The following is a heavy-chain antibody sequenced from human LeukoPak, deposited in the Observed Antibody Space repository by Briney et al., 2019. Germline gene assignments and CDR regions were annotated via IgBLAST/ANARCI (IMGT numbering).Heavy chain of an antibody. CDR2: IYSNGNT. CDR3: ARSATVTTGYFDY. J-gene: IGHJ4*02. Sequence: SETLSLTCSVSGGSISSSSHYWGWIRQSPEKGLDWIGSIYSNGNTYYNPSVKSRVTISVDTSKNQFSLKLTSVTAAETAVYYCARSATVTTGYFDYWGQGALVTVSS. V-gene: IGHV4-39*07. CDR1: GGSISSSSHY. D-gene: IGHD4-17*01.